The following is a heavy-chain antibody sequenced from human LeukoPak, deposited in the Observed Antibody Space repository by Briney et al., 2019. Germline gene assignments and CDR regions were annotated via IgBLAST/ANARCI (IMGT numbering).Heavy chain of an antibody. J-gene: IGHJ4*02. CDR1: GYTLTELS. CDR2: FDPEDGET. D-gene: IGHD3-3*01. V-gene: IGHV1-24*01. Sequence: ASVKVSCKVSGYTLTELSMHWVRQAPGKGLEWMGGFDPEDGETIYAQKFQGRVTMTEDTSTDTAYMELSSLRSEDTAVYYCASLHRFRRITIFGVVIRLGNYFDYWGQGTLVTVSS. CDR3: ASLHRFRRITIFGVVIRLGNYFDY.